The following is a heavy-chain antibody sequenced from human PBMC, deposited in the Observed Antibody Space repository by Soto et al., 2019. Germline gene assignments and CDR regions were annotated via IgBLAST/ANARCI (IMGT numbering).Heavy chain of an antibody. J-gene: IGHJ5*02. CDR2: INPNSGGT. CDR1: GYTFTGYY. CDR3: ARMATFGSLNWFDP. Sequence: ASVKVSCKASGYTFTGYYMHWVRQAPGQGLEWMGWINPNSGGTNYAQKFQGRVTMTRDTSISTAYMELSRLRSDDTAIYYCARMATFGSLNWFDPWGQGTLVTVSS. V-gene: IGHV1-2*02. D-gene: IGHD3-16*01.